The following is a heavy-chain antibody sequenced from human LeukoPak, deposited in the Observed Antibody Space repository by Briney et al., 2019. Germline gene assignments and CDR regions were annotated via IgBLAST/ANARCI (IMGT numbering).Heavy chain of an antibody. CDR3: VREGGYCYGDSCRYFDY. J-gene: IGHJ4*02. V-gene: IGHV3-33*01. CDR1: GFTFSSYG. CDR2: IWYDGSNK. D-gene: IGHD2-15*01. Sequence: GGSLRLSCAASGFTFSSYGMHWVRQAPGKGLEGVAVIWYDGSNKYYADSVKGRFTISRDNSKNTLYLQMNSLRAEDTAVYYCVREGGYCYGDSCRYFDYWGQGTLVTVSS.